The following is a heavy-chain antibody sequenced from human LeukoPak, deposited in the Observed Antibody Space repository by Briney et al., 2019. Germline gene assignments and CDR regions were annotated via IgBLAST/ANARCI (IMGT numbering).Heavy chain of an antibody. Sequence: SETLSLTCTVSGGSISSYYWSWIRQPPGKGLEWIGYIYYSGSTSYNPSLKSRVTISVDTSKNQFSLKLSSVTAADTAVYYCARAMAAAGSFNWFDPWGQGTLVTVSS. CDR1: GGSISSYY. D-gene: IGHD6-13*01. CDR2: IYYSGST. J-gene: IGHJ5*02. CDR3: ARAMAAAGSFNWFDP. V-gene: IGHV4-59*01.